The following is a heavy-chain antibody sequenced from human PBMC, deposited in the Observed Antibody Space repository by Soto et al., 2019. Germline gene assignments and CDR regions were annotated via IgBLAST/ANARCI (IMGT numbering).Heavy chain of an antibody. J-gene: IGHJ6*03. CDR3: ARSFYSGYFQTGYYYYMDV. D-gene: IGHD5-12*01. CDR1: GGTFSSYT. V-gene: IGHV1-69*02. CDR2: IIPILGIA. Sequence: QVQLVQSGAEVKKPGSSVKVSCKASGGTFSSYTISWVRQAPGQGLEWMGRIIPILGIANYAQKFQGRVTITADKSTSTAYMELSSLRSEDTAVYYCARSFYSGYFQTGYYYYMDVWGKGTTVTVSS.